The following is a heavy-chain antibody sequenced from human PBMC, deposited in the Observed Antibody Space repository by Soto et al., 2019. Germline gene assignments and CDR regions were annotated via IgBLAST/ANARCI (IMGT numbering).Heavy chain of an antibody. CDR2: ISYGGGT. V-gene: IGHV4-31*03. CDR1: GGSINSGGYC. D-gene: IGHD5-18*01. Sequence: QVQLQESGPGLVKPSQTLSLTCTVSGGSINSGGYCWSWIRQHPGKGLGWIGCISYGGGTSYIPSLKSRVTISVDTSKNQFSLKLTSVTAADTAVYYCSRGILVWGQGALITVSS. CDR3: SRGILV. J-gene: IGHJ4*02.